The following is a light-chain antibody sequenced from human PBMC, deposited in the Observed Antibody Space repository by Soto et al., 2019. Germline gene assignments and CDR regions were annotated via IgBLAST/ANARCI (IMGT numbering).Light chain of an antibody. J-gene: IGLJ3*02. Sequence: QSVLTQPASVSGSPGQSITISCTGTRSDVGGYNYVSWYQQHPGKAPKLMIYEVSNRPSGVSNRFSGSKSGNTASLTISGLQAEDEADYYCSSYTSSSTLGVFGGGTKVTVL. V-gene: IGLV2-14*01. CDR3: SSYTSSSTLGV. CDR1: RSDVGGYNY. CDR2: EVS.